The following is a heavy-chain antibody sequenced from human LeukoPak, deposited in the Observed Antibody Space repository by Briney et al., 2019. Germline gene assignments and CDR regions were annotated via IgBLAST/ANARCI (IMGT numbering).Heavy chain of an antibody. CDR3: ARDYGDSRNYNWFDP. CDR1: GGSISSYY. V-gene: IGHV4-59*12. J-gene: IGHJ5*02. CDR2: IYYSGST. Sequence: SETLSLTCTVSGGSISSYYWNWIRQPPGKGLEWIGSIYYSGSTYYNPSLKSRVTISVDTSKNQFSLKLSSVTAADTAVYYCARDYGDSRNYNWFDPWGQGTLVTVSS. D-gene: IGHD4-17*01.